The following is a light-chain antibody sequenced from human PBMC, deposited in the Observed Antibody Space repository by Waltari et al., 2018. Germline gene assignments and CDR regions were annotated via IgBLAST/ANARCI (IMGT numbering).Light chain of an antibody. V-gene: IGKV1-39*01. CDR1: QSISSY. CDR3: QQRYSTPPYT. Sequence: DIERTQSPSSLSASVGARVTVPCRASQSISSYLNWYQQKPGKDPTLLIYAASSLQSGVPSRFSGSGSGTDFTPTISSMQPEDFATYYCQQRYSTPPYTFGQGTKLEIK. CDR2: AAS. J-gene: IGKJ2*01.